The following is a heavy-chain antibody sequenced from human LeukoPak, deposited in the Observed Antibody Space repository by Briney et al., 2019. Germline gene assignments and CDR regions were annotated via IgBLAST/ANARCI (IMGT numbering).Heavy chain of an antibody. D-gene: IGHD5-12*01. Sequence: PGGSLRLSCAASGFTFSSYEINWVRQAAGKGLEWVSYISSSGSTISYADSVKGRFPISRDNAKTSMYLQMNRLRAEDTAVYSCARVRSRGYSGYGYWGQGTLVTVSS. J-gene: IGHJ4*02. CDR2: ISSSGSTI. CDR3: ARVRSRGYSGYGY. CDR1: GFTFSSYE. V-gene: IGHV3-48*03.